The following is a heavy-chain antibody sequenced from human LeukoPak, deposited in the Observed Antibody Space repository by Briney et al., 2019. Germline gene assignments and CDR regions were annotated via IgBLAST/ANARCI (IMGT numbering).Heavy chain of an antibody. D-gene: IGHD3-9*01. CDR2: INPNSGGT. CDR3: ASERRRSGGLRYFDWLSTLDY. CDR1: GYTFTGHY. V-gene: IGHV1-2*02. Sequence: ASVKVSCKASGYTFTGHYMHWVRQAPGQGLEWMGWINPNSGGTNYAQKFQGRVTMTRDTSFSTAYMELSRLRSDDTAVYYCASERRRSGGLRYFDWLSTLDYWGQGTLVTVSS. J-gene: IGHJ4*02.